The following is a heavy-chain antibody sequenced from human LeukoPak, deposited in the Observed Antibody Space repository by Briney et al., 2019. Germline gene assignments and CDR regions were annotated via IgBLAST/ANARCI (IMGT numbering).Heavy chain of an antibody. CDR1: GFTFSSYW. CDR2: IKQDGSEK. D-gene: IGHD1-26*01. J-gene: IGHJ3*02. CDR3: AREAPVGAVEGRTIDAFDI. Sequence: PGGSLRLSCAASGFTFSSYWMSWVRQAPGKGLEWVANIKQDGSEKYYVDSVKGRFTISRDNAKNSLYLQMNSLRAEDTAVYYCAREAPVGAVEGRTIDAFDIWGQGTLVTVSS. V-gene: IGHV3-7*03.